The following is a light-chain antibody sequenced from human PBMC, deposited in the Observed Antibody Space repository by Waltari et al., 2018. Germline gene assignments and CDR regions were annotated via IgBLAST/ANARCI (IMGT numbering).Light chain of an antibody. CDR1: QSVGSY. CDR2: DAS. Sequence: EIVLTQSPDTLALTPGDRATLSCRASQSVGSYVAWFQQRPGQAPRLLIYDASNRAPGIPARFSGRGSGTDFTLTISSLEPEDFAVYYCQERSHWPPGPLTFGGGTKVEIK. V-gene: IGKV3-11*01. CDR3: QERSHWPPGPLT. J-gene: IGKJ4*01.